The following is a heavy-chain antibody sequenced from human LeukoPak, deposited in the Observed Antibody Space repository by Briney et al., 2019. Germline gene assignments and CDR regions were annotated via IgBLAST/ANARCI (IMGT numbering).Heavy chain of an antibody. Sequence: GGSLRLSCAASGFTFSSYGMHWVRQAPAKGLEWVAVIWYDGSNKYYAGSVKGRFTISRDNSKNTLYLQMNSLRAEDTAVYYCARGSSNVWGSYREGSYYFDYWGQGTLVTVSS. CDR3: ARGSSNVWGSYREGSYYFDY. V-gene: IGHV3-33*01. CDR2: IWYDGSNK. CDR1: GFTFSSYG. J-gene: IGHJ4*02. D-gene: IGHD3-16*02.